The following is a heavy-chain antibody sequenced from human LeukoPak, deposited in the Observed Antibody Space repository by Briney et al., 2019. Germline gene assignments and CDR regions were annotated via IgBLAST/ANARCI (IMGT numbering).Heavy chain of an antibody. J-gene: IGHJ4*02. CDR3: KRDGESSGWYSAC. Sequence: GGSLRLSCAASGFTFSSYRMNWVRQAPGKGLEWVSNISENGGEKFYGDSVKGRFTISRDNAKNSLYLQMNSLRAEDPAVYYCKRDGESSGWYSACWGQGTLVTASS. V-gene: IGHV3-7*01. CDR1: GFTFSSYR. CDR2: ISENGGEK. D-gene: IGHD6-19*01.